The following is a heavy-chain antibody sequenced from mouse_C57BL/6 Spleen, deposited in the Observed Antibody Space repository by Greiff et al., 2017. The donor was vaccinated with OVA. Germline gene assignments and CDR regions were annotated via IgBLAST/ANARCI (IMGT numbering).Heavy chain of an antibody. Sequence: VQLQQSGPELVKPGASVKISCKASGYTFTDYYINWVKQRPGQGLEWIGWIYPGSGNTKYNEKFKGKATLTVDTSSSTAYMQLSSLTSEDSAVYFCASLADYYGSSYHYYAMDYWGQGTSVTVSS. V-gene: IGHV1-84*01. CDR3: ASLADYYGSSYHYYAMDY. CDR1: GYTFTDYY. CDR2: IYPGSGNT. D-gene: IGHD1-1*01. J-gene: IGHJ4*01.